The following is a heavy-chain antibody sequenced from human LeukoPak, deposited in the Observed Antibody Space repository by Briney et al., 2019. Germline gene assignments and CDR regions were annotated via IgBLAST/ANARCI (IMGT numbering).Heavy chain of an antibody. J-gene: IGHJ3*02. D-gene: IGHD3-16*01. CDR1: GGSISSYY. CDR3: ARVRSRFWGENAFDI. CDR2: IYYSGST. V-gene: IGHV4-59*01. Sequence: SETLSLTCTVSGGSISSYYWSWIRQPPGKGLEWIGYIYYSGSTNYNPSLKSRVTISVDTSKNQFSLKLSSVTAADTAVYYCARVRSRFWGENAFDIWGQGTMVTVSS.